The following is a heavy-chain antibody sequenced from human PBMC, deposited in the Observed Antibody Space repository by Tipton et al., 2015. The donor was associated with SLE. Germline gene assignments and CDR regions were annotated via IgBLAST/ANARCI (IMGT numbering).Heavy chain of an antibody. CDR1: GGTLSSYA. V-gene: IGHV1-69*01. Sequence: QVQLVQSGAEVKKPGSSVKVSCKASGGTLSSYAFSWVRQDPGQGLEWMGGIIAIFGTADYAQKFQGRVTITTDESTSTAYMELSSLRYEDTAVYYCARGPYYDVWSGLSNGRHAFDCWGQGTMVTGSS. D-gene: IGHD3-3*01. CDR3: ARGPYYDVWSGLSNGRHAFDC. CDR2: IIAIFGTA. J-gene: IGHJ3*01.